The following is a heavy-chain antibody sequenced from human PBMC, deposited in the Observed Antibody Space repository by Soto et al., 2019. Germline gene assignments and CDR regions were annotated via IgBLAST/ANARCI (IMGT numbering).Heavy chain of an antibody. CDR1: GFTFNTYG. V-gene: IGHV3-30*18. D-gene: IGHD1-7*01. J-gene: IGHJ6*02. CDR2: ISFDGSRK. Sequence: PXGSLRLSCAASGFTFNTYGMHGVRRAPGKGLEWVAAISFDGSRKDYAESVKGRFTISRDKSKNTLFLEMNSLRAEDTALYYCAKDLLELPFYYGMDVWGQGTTVTVSS. CDR3: AKDLLELPFYYGMDV.